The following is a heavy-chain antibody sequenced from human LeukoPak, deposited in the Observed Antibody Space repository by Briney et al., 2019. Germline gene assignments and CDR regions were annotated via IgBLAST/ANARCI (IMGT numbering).Heavy chain of an antibody. CDR2: IYYSGST. J-gene: IGHJ5*02. CDR1: GGSISSSSYY. D-gene: IGHD1-26*01. V-gene: IGHV4-39*07. CDR3: ARGRWEPLRADWFDP. Sequence: SETLSLTCTVSGGSISSSSYYWGWIPQPPGKGLEWIGSIYYSGSTYYNPCLKRLVTISVDTSKNQFSLKVSSVYAADTGVYYCARGRWEPLRADWFDPWGQGTLVTVSS.